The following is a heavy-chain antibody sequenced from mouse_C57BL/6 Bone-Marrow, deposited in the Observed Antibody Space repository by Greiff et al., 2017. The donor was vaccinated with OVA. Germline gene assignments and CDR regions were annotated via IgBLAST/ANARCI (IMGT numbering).Heavy chain of an antibody. V-gene: IGHV14-1*01. CDR3: AMIGHYDEGFAY. CDR2: IDPEDGDT. Sequence: VQLQQSGAELVRPGASVKLSCTASGFNIKDYYMHWVKQRPEQGLEWIGRIDPEDGDTEYAPKFQGKATMTADTSSNTAYMQLSSLTSEDSAVDYCAMIGHYDEGFAYWGQGTLVTVSA. CDR1: GFNIKDYY. D-gene: IGHD2-4*01. J-gene: IGHJ3*01.